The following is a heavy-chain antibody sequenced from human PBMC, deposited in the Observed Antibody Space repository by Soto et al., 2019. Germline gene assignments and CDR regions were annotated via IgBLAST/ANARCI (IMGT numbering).Heavy chain of an antibody. CDR3: ARDRRGITIFGVGSSYYYYGMDV. J-gene: IGHJ6*02. D-gene: IGHD3-3*01. Sequence: GSLRLSCAASGFAFSSYWMSWVRQAPGKGLEWVANIKQDGSEKYYVDSVKGRFTISRDNAKNSLYLQMNSLRAEDTAVYYCARDRRGITIFGVGSSYYYYGMDVWGQGTTVTVSS. CDR1: GFAFSSYW. CDR2: IKQDGSEK. V-gene: IGHV3-7*03.